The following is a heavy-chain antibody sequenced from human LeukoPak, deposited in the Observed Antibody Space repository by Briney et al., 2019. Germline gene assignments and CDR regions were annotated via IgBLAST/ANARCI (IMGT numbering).Heavy chain of an antibody. CDR2: FDPEDGET. CDR3: ATGPMVRGVMWFDP. Sequence: ASVKVSCKVSGYTLTELSMHWVRQAPGKGLEWMGGFDPEDGETIYAQKFQGRVTMTEDTSTDTAYMELSSLRSEDTAVYYCATGPMVRGVMWFDPWGQGTLVTVPS. V-gene: IGHV1-24*01. CDR1: GYTLTELS. D-gene: IGHD3-10*01. J-gene: IGHJ5*02.